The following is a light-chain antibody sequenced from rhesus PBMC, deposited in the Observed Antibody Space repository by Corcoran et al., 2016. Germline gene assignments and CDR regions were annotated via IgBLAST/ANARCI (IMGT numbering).Light chain of an antibody. V-gene: IGKV1-74*01. J-gene: IGKJ4*01. CDR3: QHGYATPVT. CDR1: ENVNNY. Sequence: DIQMTQSPSSLSASVGDRVTITCRASENVNNYLNWYQQKPGKAPKLLIYTASTLQSGVPSRFTGSGSGTDYTFTISSLQPEDVATYYCQHGYATPVTFGGGTKVELK. CDR2: TAS.